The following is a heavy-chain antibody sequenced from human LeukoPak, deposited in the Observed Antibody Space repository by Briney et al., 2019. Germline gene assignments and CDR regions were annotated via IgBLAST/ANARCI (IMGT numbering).Heavy chain of an antibody. V-gene: IGHV6-1*01. J-gene: IGHJ4*02. D-gene: IGHD5-12*01. Sequence: SQTLSLTCAISGDSVSSNSAAWNWIRQSPSRGLEWLGRTYYRSKWYNDYAVSVKGRITINLDTSKNQFSLQLNSVTPEDTAVYYCARVGEYSGYDERFDYWGQGTLVTVSS. CDR2: TYYRSKWYN. CDR3: ARVGEYSGYDERFDY. CDR1: GDSVSSNSAA.